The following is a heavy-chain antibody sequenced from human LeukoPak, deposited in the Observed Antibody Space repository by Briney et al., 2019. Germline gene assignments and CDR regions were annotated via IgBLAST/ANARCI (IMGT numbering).Heavy chain of an antibody. CDR3: ARALVVAATPKDNWFDP. CDR1: GGSISSGGYY. CDR2: IYYSGST. D-gene: IGHD2-15*01. J-gene: IGHJ5*02. V-gene: IGHV4-31*03. Sequence: SETLSLTCTVSGGSISSGGYYWSWIRQHPGKGLEWIGYIYYSGSTYYNPSLKSRVTISVDTSKNQFSLKLSFVTAADTAVYYCARALVVAATPKDNWFDPWGQGTLVTVSS.